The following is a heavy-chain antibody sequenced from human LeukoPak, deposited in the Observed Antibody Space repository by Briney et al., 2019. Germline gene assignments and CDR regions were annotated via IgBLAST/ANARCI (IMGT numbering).Heavy chain of an antibody. CDR1: GFTFSIYA. CDR3: AGGPPTVIHYFDH. V-gene: IGHV3-23*01. J-gene: IGHJ4*02. D-gene: IGHD4-17*01. Sequence: GGSLRLSCAASGFTFSIYAMTWVRQAPGKGLEWVSAISSSGGSTYYADSVQGRFTISRDNSKNTLYLQMNSLRAEDTAVYYCAGGPPTVIHYFDHWGQGTLVTVPS. CDR2: ISSSGGST.